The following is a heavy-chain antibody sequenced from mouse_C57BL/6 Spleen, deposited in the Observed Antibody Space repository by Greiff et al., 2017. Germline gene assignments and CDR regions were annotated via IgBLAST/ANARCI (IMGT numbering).Heavy chain of an antibody. J-gene: IGHJ3*01. CDR3: ARREIYSNYPAWFAY. D-gene: IGHD2-5*01. CDR1: GYTFTDYN. V-gene: IGHV1-18*01. Sequence: EVQLQESGPELVKPGASVKIPCKASGYTFTDYNMDWVKQSHGKSLEWIGDINPNNGGTIYNQKFKGKATLTVDKSSSTAYMELRSLTSEDTAVYYCARREIYSNYPAWFAYWGQGTLVTVSA. CDR2: INPNNGGT.